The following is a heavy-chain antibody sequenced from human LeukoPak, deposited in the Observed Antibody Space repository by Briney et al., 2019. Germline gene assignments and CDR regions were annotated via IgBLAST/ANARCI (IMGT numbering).Heavy chain of an antibody. V-gene: IGHV4-59*08. Sequence: SETLSLTCTVSGGSISNYWSWIRQPPGKGLEWIGYIYYSGSTNYNPSLKSRVTISVDTSKNQFSLKLSSVTAADTAVYYCASYDSSGASGYWGPGTLVTVSS. CDR2: IYYSGST. D-gene: IGHD3-22*01. J-gene: IGHJ4*02. CDR1: GGSISNY. CDR3: ASYDSSGASGY.